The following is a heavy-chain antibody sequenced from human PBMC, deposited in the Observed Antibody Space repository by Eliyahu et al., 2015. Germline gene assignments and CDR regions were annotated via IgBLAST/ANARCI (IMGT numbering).Heavy chain of an antibody. CDR3: ARVAYSGYDPPSWFDP. D-gene: IGHD5-12*01. J-gene: IGHJ5*02. Sequence: QVQLVQSGAEVKKPGSSVKVSCKASGGTFSSYAISWVRQAPGQGLEWMGGIIPIXGTANYAQKFQGRVTITADESTSTAYMELSSLRSEDTAVYYCARVAYSGYDPPSWFDPWGQGTLVTVSS. V-gene: IGHV1-69*01. CDR2: IIPIXGTA. CDR1: GGTFSSYA.